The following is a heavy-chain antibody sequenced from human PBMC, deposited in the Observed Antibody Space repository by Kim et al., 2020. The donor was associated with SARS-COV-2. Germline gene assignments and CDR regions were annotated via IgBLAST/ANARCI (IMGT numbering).Heavy chain of an antibody. CDR3: ARDSLTRGYD. J-gene: IGHJ4*02. V-gene: IGHV3-48*02. CDR2: ISSSGSTK. D-gene: IGHD5-12*01. CDR1: GFAFSSYS. Sequence: GGSLRLSCAASGFAFSSYSMNWVRQAPGKGLEWISYISSSGSTKFYADSVKGRFTISRDNAMNSLFLQMNSLRDEDTAVYYCARDSLTRGYDWGQGTLVT.